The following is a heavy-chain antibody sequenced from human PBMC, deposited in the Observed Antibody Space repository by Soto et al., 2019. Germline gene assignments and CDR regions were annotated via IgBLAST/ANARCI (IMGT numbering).Heavy chain of an antibody. CDR2: SGSGDSI. Sequence: PGGSLSLSSAASGFSISSYGMSWVRQAPGKGLECVSSSGSGDSIYYADSVKGRFTISRDNSKNTLFLQMNNLRADDTAVYYCAKGRGSSWSVVFFDYWGQGALVTVSS. V-gene: IGHV3-23*01. J-gene: IGHJ4*02. CDR1: GFSISSYG. CDR3: AKGRGSSWSVVFFDY. D-gene: IGHD6-13*01.